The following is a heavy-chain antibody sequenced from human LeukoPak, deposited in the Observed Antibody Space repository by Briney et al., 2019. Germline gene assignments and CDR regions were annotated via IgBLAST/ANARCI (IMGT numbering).Heavy chain of an antibody. Sequence: PSETLSLTCTVSGGSISSGGYYWSWIRQPPGKGLEWIRYIYHSGSTYYNPSLKSRVTISVDRSKNQFSLKLSSVTAADTAVYYCARGRPAPPSDYWGQGTLVTVSS. J-gene: IGHJ4*02. CDR3: ARGRPAPPSDY. D-gene: IGHD6-6*01. V-gene: IGHV4-30-2*01. CDR1: GGSISSGGYY. CDR2: IYHSGST.